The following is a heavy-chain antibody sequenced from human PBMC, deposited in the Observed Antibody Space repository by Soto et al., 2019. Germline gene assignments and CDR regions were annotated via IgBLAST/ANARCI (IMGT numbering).Heavy chain of an antibody. J-gene: IGHJ4*02. V-gene: IGHV1-69*13. CDR2: IIPIFGTA. CDR3: ASLRTILEWAYFDY. D-gene: IGHD3-3*01. CDR1: GGTFSSYA. Sequence: SVKVSCKASGGTFSSYAISWVRQAPGQGLEWMGGIIPIFGTANYAQKFQGRVTITADESTSTAYMELSSLRSEDTAVYYCASLRTILEWAYFDYWGQGTLVTVSS.